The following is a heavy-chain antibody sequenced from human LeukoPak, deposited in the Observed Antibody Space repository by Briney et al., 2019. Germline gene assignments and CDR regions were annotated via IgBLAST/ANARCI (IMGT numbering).Heavy chain of an antibody. Sequence: GGSLRLSCAASGFTFSSYWMSCVRDARGKGVEWVSGISGSGGNTYYADSVKGRFTIFRDNSNNTLYLQMNSLKAEDTAVYYCARSYAPGYIWGQGTMVTVSS. CDR2: ISGSGGNT. D-gene: IGHD2-2*01. CDR3: ARSYAPGYI. V-gene: IGHV3-23*01. J-gene: IGHJ3*02. CDR1: GFTFSSYW.